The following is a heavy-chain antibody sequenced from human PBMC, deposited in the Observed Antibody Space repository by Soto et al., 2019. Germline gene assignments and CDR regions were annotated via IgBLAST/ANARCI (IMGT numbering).Heavy chain of an antibody. CDR2: INHSGST. CDR1: GGSFSGYY. Sequence: PSETLSLTCGVDGGSFSGYYWSWIRQPPGKGLEWIGEINHSGSTNYNPSLKSRVTISVDTSKNQFSLKLSSVTAADTAVYYCARGTRGYSSGWYDYWGQGPLVPVP. CDR3: ARGTRGYSSGWYDY. J-gene: IGHJ4*02. V-gene: IGHV4-34*01. D-gene: IGHD6-19*01.